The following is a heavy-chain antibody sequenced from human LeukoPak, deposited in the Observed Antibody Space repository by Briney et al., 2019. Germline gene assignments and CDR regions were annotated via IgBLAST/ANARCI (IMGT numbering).Heavy chain of an antibody. J-gene: IGHJ4*01. CDR3: AARSGTYPYYFDY. D-gene: IGHD3-10*01. V-gene: IGHV1-18*01. CDR2: ISTYNGNT. CDR1: GYTFTSYG. Sequence: ASVKVSCKASGYTFTSYGMSWVRKAPGQGLEWMGWISTYNGNTNYAQKFQGRVTMTTDTSTSTAYMELRSLRSDDTAVYYCAARSGTYPYYFDYWGQGTLVTVSS.